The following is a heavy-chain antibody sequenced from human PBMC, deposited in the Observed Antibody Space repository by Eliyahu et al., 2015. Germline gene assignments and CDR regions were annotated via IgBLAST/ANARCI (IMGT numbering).Heavy chain of an antibody. Sequence: EVQLVESGGGLVQPGGSLRLSCAAXGXTVSSNXMXWVRQAPGKGLEWVSVXYSGGSTYYADSVKGRFTISRHNSKNTLYLQMNSLRAEDTAVYYCASLSGYYWNYWGQGTLVTVSS. J-gene: IGHJ4*02. CDR3: ASLSGYYWNY. D-gene: IGHD3-3*01. CDR1: GXTVSSNX. CDR2: XYSGGST. V-gene: IGHV3-53*04.